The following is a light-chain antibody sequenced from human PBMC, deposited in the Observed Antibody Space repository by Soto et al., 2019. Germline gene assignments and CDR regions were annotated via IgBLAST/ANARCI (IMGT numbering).Light chain of an antibody. J-gene: IGKJ1*01. CDR2: GAS. Sequence: EIVMTQSPATLSVSPGERATLSFRASQSVATNLAWYQQKPGQPPRLLIYGASTRATGIPARFSGSGSGTEFTLTISSLQSVDFAVYSCQQYNNWPWTFGQGTKVDI. CDR1: QSVATN. V-gene: IGKV3-15*01. CDR3: QQYNNWPWT.